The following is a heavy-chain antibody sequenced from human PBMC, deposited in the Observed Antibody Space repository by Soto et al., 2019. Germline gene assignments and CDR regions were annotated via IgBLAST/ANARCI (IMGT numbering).Heavy chain of an antibody. CDR2: INAGNGNT. D-gene: IGHD2-2*01. V-gene: IGHV1-3*01. Sequence: GASVKVSCKASGYTFTSYAMHWVRQAPGQRLEWMGWINAGNGNTKYSQKFQGRVTITRDTSASTAYMELSRLRSEDTAVYYCARDDLYCSSTSCYAGWFDPWGQGTLVTVSS. CDR1: GYTFTSYA. J-gene: IGHJ5*02. CDR3: ARDDLYCSSTSCYAGWFDP.